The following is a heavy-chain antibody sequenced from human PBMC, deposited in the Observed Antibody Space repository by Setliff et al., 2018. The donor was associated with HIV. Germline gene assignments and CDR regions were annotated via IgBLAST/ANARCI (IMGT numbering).Heavy chain of an antibody. CDR2: VYYTGST. D-gene: IGHD3-16*01. CDR1: SDSIRFYY. J-gene: IGHJ4*02. Sequence: SETLSLTCTVSSDSIRFYYWTWIRQPPGKGLEWIGNVYYTGSTNYNPSLKSRITISIDTSKSQFSLKLTSVAAADTAVYYCAREERYYDGKGALDYWGQGMLVTVSS. V-gene: IGHV4-59*01. CDR3: AREERYYDGKGALDY.